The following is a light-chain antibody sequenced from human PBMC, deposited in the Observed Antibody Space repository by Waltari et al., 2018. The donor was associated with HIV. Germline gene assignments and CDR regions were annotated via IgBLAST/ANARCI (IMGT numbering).Light chain of an antibody. Sequence: DIEMTQSPSSLSASVGDRVTITCRASQDIDKYLNWYQQRPGRAPKLLIYAASILQDGVPSRFSGSGSETDFTLTIRSLQPEDYATYHCQQTYITPRTFGQGTRVDIK. CDR3: QQTYITPRT. CDR2: AAS. CDR1: QDIDKY. J-gene: IGKJ1*01. V-gene: IGKV1-39*01.